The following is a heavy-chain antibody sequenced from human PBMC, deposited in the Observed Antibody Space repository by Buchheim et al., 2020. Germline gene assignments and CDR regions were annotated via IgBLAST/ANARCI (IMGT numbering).Heavy chain of an antibody. Sequence: EVQLLESGGGLVQPGGSLRFSCAASGFTFSSYAMSWVRQAPGKGLEWVSGISGGGGSTYYADSVKGRFTISRDRSKNTLYLQMNSLRVEDTAVYYCAKGQRQWLVSIDYWSQGIL. CDR1: GFTFSSYA. CDR2: ISGGGGST. V-gene: IGHV3-23*01. D-gene: IGHD6-19*01. CDR3: AKGQRQWLVSIDY. J-gene: IGHJ4*02.